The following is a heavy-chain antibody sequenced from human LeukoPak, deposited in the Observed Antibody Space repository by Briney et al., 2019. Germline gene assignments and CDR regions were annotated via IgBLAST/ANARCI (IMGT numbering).Heavy chain of an antibody. J-gene: IGHJ4*02. CDR3: ARGHSGLDY. Sequence: GGSLRLSCAASGFTFSTYAMTWVRQAPGKGLEWVSTISGSGGSTYYADSVKGRFTISRDNSKNTVYLQMNSLRAGDTAVYYCARGHSGLDYWGRGTLVTVSA. D-gene: IGHD3/OR15-3a*01. V-gene: IGHV3-23*01. CDR2: ISGSGGST. CDR1: GFTFSTYA.